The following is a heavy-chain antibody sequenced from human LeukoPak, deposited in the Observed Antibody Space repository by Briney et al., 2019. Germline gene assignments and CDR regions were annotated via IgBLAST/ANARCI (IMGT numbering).Heavy chain of an antibody. CDR1: GYTFTSYY. V-gene: IGHV1-46*01. CDR2: INPSGGST. D-gene: IGHD2-2*01. CDR3: ARSGDIVVVPAAIQRYYYYGMDV. Sequence: ASVKVSCKASGYTFTSYYMHWVRQAPGQGLEWMGIINPSGGSTSYAQKFQGRVTMTRDTSTSTVYMELSSPRSEDTAVYYCARSGDIVVVPAAIQRYYYYGMDVWGQGTTVTVSS. J-gene: IGHJ6*02.